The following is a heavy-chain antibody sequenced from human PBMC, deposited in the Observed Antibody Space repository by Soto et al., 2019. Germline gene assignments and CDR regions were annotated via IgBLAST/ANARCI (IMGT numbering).Heavy chain of an antibody. CDR1: GFTFSSYE. D-gene: IGHD3-3*01. CDR3: ASSSGYYKQWLPPYDVFEI. J-gene: IGHJ3*02. V-gene: IGHV3-48*03. Sequence: EVQLVESGGGLVQPGGSLRLSCAASGFTFSSYEVNWVRQAPGKGLEWISYISSSGNFKHYAESVKGRFTISRDNAKSSLYLQMNSLTAEDTAVYFCASSSGYYKQWLPPYDVFEIWGQGTVVTVSS. CDR2: ISSSGNFK.